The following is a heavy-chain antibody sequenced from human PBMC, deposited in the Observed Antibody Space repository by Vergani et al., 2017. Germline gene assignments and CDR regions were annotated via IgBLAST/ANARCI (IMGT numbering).Heavy chain of an antibody. Sequence: VQLLESGGGLVQPGGSLRLSCAASGFTFSSYAMSWVRQAPGKGLEWVAVISYDGSNKYYADSVKGRFTISRDNSKNTLYLQMNSLRAEDTAVYYCARAHSGSYYIYWGQGTLVTVSS. CDR3: ARAHSGSYYIY. V-gene: IGHV3-30-3*01. D-gene: IGHD1-26*01. CDR1: GFTFSSYA. J-gene: IGHJ4*02. CDR2: ISYDGSNK.